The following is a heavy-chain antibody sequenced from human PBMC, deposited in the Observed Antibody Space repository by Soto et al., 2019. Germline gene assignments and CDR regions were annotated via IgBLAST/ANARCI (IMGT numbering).Heavy chain of an antibody. V-gene: IGHV4-59*08. CDR2: IYYSGST. D-gene: IGHD4-17*01. CDR1: CGSISSYY. Sequence: SETLSLTCTVSCGSISSYYWSWIRRPPGKELEWIGYIYYSGSTKYNPSFESRVTISVDTSKNQFSLRLSSVTAADTAVYYCAIHDSGPPYYFDSRGQGTLVTVSA. CDR3: AIHDSGPPYYFDS. J-gene: IGHJ4*02.